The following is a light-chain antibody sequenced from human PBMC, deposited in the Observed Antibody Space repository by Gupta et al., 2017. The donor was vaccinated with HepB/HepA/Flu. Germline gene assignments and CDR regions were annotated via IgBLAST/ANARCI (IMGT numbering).Light chain of an antibody. Sequence: DIVMTQSPDSLAVSLGERATINCKSSQSVLYSSNNKNYLAWYQQKPGQPPKLLIYWASTRESGVPDRFSGSGSGTDFTLTIGSLQAEDVAVYYCQQYYSTSPCSFGQGTKLEIK. CDR3: QQYYSTSPCS. J-gene: IGKJ2*04. V-gene: IGKV4-1*01. CDR2: WAS. CDR1: QSVLYSSNNKNY.